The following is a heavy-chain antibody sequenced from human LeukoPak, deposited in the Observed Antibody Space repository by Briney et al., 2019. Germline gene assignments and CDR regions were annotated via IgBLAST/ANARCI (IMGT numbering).Heavy chain of an antibody. Sequence: SETLSLTCTVPGGSISSGDYYWSWIRQPPGKGLEWIGYIYYSGSTYYNPSLKSRVTISVDTSKNQFSLKLSSVTAADTAVYYCARARNNVRAFDYWGQGTLVTVSS. V-gene: IGHV4-30-4*02. CDR2: IYYSGST. CDR1: GGSISSGDYY. J-gene: IGHJ4*02. CDR3: ARARNNVRAFDY. D-gene: IGHD2-8*01.